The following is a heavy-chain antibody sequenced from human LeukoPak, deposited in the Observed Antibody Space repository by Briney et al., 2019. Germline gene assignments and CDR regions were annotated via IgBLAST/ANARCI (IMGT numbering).Heavy chain of an antibody. CDR1: GASIKNYY. J-gene: IGHJ4*02. V-gene: IGHV4-59*01. D-gene: IGHD6-19*01. CDR3: AKDSSGFVY. Sequence: SETLSLTCTVSGASIKNYYWNWIRQPPGKGLEWIGHIYSRGSTKYNPSLQSRVTISVDTSKHQFSLKLSSVTAADTAVYYCAKDSSGFVYWGQGTLVTVSS. CDR2: IYSRGST.